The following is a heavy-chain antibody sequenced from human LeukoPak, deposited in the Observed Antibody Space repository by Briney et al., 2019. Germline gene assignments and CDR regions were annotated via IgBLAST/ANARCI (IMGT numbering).Heavy chain of an antibody. CDR3: ARGRLLYFGKRGDY. Sequence: GGSLRLSCLAPGFTFSSYAMHWVRQAPGKGLEWVAVILYDGSNIYYGDSVKGRFTISRDNSENTLYLQMNSLRPEDTAVYYCARGRLLYFGKRGDYWGQGTLVTVSS. CDR1: GFTFSSYA. J-gene: IGHJ4*02. V-gene: IGHV3-30*04. D-gene: IGHD3-3*01. CDR2: ILYDGSNI.